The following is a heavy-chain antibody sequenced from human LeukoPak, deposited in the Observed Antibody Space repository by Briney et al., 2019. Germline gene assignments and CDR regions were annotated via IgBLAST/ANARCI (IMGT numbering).Heavy chain of an antibody. Sequence: SETLSLTCTVSGGSISSYYWSWIRQPAGKGLEWIGRIYTSGSTNYNPSLKSRVTMSVDTSKNQFSLKLSSVAAADTAVYYCARDSGFVGYYGMDVWGQGTTVTVSS. CDR2: IYTSGST. CDR1: GGSISSYY. V-gene: IGHV4-4*07. CDR3: ARDSGFVGYYGMDV. D-gene: IGHD3-22*01. J-gene: IGHJ6*02.